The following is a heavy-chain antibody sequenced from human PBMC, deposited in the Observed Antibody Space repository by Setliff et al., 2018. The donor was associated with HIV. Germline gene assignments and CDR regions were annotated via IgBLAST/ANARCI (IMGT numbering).Heavy chain of an antibody. J-gene: IGHJ5*02. CDR1: GDSIKDYY. V-gene: IGHV4-4*07. CDR2: IYTSGST. Sequence: SSETLSLTCNVSGDSIKDYYWSWIRQPAGKGLEWIGHIYTSGSTNYNPSLKSRVTISVDTSKNQFSLKLSSVTAADTAMYYCARVTTWVDYWGQGGCFDPWGQGTLVTVSS. CDR3: ARVTTWVDYWGQGGCFDP. D-gene: IGHD4-17*01.